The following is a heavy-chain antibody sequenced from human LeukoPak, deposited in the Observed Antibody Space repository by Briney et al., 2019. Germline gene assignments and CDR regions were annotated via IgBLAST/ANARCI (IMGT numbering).Heavy chain of an antibody. CDR3: ARENGGVVPAAIGAEYYFDY. CDR2: IKHDESEK. D-gene: IGHD2-2*01. CDR1: GFSFNSGW. J-gene: IGHJ4*02. Sequence: QPGGSLRLSCAASGFSFNSGWMDWVRQAPGKGLEWVANIKHDESEKNYLDSVKGRFTISRDNAKNSLYLQMNSLRAEDTAVYYCARENGGVVPAAIGAEYYFDYWGQGTLVTVSS. V-gene: IGHV3-7*01.